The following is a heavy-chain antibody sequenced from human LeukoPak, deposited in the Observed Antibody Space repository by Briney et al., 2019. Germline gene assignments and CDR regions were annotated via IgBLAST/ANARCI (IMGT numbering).Heavy chain of an antibody. D-gene: IGHD4-17*01. CDR3: ARDAMFDYGDYGGFDY. J-gene: IGHJ4*02. CDR1: GYTFTSYG. V-gene: IGHV1-18*01. Sequence: ASVKVSCKASGYTFTSYGISWVRQAPGQGLEWMGWISAYNGNTNYAQKLQGRVTMTTDTSTSTAYMELRSLRSDDTAVYYCARDAMFDYGDYGGFDYWGQGTLVTVSS. CDR2: ISAYNGNT.